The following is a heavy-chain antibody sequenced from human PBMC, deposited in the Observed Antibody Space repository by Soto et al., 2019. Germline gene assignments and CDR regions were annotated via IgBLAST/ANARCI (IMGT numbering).Heavy chain of an antibody. CDR1: GYSFTSYW. CDR2: IDPSDSYT. CDR3: ARPRSWELPNSWYFDL. V-gene: IGHV5-10-1*01. Sequence: PGESLKISCKCSGYSFTSYWISWVRQMPGKGLEWMGRIDPSDSYTNYSPSFQGHVTISADKSISTAYLQWSSLKASDTAMYYCARPRSWELPNSWYFDLWGRGTLVTVSS. J-gene: IGHJ2*01. D-gene: IGHD1-26*01.